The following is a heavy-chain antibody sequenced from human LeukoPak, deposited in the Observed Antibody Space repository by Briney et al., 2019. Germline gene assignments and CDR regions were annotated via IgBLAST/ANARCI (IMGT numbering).Heavy chain of an antibody. Sequence: ASVKVSCKASDYIFTSYAISWVRQAPGQGLEWMGWINPNSGGTNYAQKFQGRVTITRNTSISTVYMELSSLRSEDTAVYYCARGVGATISYYHYYIDVWGKGTTVTISS. D-gene: IGHD1-26*01. CDR2: INPNSGGT. J-gene: IGHJ6*03. CDR1: DYIFTSYA. CDR3: ARGVGATISYYHYYIDV. V-gene: IGHV1-8*03.